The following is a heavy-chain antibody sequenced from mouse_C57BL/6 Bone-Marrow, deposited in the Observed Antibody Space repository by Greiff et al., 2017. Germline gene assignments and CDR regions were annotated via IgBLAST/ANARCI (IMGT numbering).Heavy chain of an antibody. CDR1: GYTFTDYY. CDR3: AHYDSSSLDY. Sequence: VQLQQSGPELVKPGASVKISCKASGYTFTDYYINWVKQSHGQGLEWIGWIFPGSGSTYYNQKFKGKDTLTVDKSSSTAYMLLNSLTSEDSAVYICAHYDSSSLDYWGQGTTLTVSS. D-gene: IGHD1-1*01. J-gene: IGHJ2*01. V-gene: IGHV1-75*01. CDR2: IFPGSGST.